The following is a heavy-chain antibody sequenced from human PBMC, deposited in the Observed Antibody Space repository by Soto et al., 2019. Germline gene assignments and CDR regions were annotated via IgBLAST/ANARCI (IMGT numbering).Heavy chain of an antibody. Sequence: SGGSLRLSCAASGFTFRNAWMSWVRQAPGKGMEWVGRIKSKTDGGTTDYAAPVKGRFTISRDDSKNTLYLQMNSLKTEDTAVYYCTTEVLLWFGEFPSLYWGQGT. CDR2: IKSKTDGGTT. J-gene: IGHJ4*02. CDR1: GFTFRNAW. V-gene: IGHV3-15*01. CDR3: TTEVLLWFGEFPSLY. D-gene: IGHD3-10*01.